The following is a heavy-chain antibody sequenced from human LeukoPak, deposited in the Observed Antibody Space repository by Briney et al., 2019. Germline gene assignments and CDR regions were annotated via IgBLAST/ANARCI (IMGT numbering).Heavy chain of an antibody. Sequence: SETLSLTCTVSGGSISSSSYYWGWIRLPPGKGLEWIGSIYYSGSTYYNPSLKSRVTISVDTSKNQFSLKLSSVTAADTAVYYCARVVDYYDSSGQNWFDPWGQGTLVTVSS. CDR3: ARVVDYYDSSGQNWFDP. CDR2: IYYSGST. CDR1: GGSISSSSYY. J-gene: IGHJ5*02. D-gene: IGHD3-22*01. V-gene: IGHV4-39*07.